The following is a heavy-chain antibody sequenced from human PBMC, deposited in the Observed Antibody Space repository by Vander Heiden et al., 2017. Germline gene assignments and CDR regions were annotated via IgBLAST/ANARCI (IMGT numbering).Heavy chain of an antibody. D-gene: IGHD4-4*01. CDR3: AKDLYPREAPYSPPGY. CDR2: IAYDGSNK. CDR1: GITFSSYG. V-gene: IGHV3-30*18. Sequence: QVQLVESGGVVVLLGRSLRLSCAASGITFSSYGMHWVRQAPGKGLEWVAVIAYDGSNKYYADSVKGRFTISRDNSKNTLYLQMNSLRAEDTAVYYCAKDLYPREAPYSPPGYWGQGTLVTVSS. J-gene: IGHJ4*02.